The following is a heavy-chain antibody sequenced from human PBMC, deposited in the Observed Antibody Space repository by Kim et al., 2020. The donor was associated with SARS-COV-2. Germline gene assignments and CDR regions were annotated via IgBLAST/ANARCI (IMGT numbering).Heavy chain of an antibody. CDR3: ATLFPDIVVVPAAIPAPFDY. Sequence: WGSLRLSCAASGFTFSSYAMSWVRQAPGKGLEWVSAISGSGGSTYYADSVKGRFTISRDNSKNTLYLQMNSLRAEDTAVYYCATLFPDIVVVPAAIPAPFDYWGQGTLVTVSS. CDR1: GFTFSSYA. CDR2: ISGSGGST. V-gene: IGHV3-23*01. J-gene: IGHJ4*02. D-gene: IGHD2-2*02.